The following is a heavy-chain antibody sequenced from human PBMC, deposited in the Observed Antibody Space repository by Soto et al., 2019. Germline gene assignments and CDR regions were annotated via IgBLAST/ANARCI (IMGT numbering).Heavy chain of an antibody. CDR2: SSDDGART. CDR3: TRGPRPSSVGTGAV. D-gene: IGHD2-2*01. V-gene: IGHV3-74*01. J-gene: IGHJ4*02. CDR1: GFVFEVYW. Sequence: GGSLRLSCVASGFVFEVYWMHWVRQVPGKGREWVSRSSDDGARTDYADSVRGRFNISRDNANNALYLQMNALRGEDTAVYFCTRGPRPSSVGTGAVWGRGALVTVSS.